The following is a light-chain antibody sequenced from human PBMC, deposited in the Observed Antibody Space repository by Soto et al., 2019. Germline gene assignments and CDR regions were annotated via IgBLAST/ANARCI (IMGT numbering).Light chain of an antibody. V-gene: IGLV2-14*01. CDR3: SSYTSRSTLV. J-gene: IGLJ3*02. Sequence: QSALTQPASVSGSPGQSITISCTGTSSDVGGYNYVSWYQQHPGKAPKLMIYEVSNRPSGVSNRFSGSKSGNTASLTIAGLQADEAADYYCSSYTSRSTLVFGGGTKLTVL. CDR2: EVS. CDR1: SSDVGGYNY.